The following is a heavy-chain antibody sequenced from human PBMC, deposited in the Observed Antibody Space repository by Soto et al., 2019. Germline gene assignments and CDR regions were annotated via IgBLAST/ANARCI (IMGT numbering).Heavy chain of an antibody. D-gene: IGHD3-10*01. Sequence: QVQLVQSGAEVKKPGASVKVSCKASGYTFTSYGISWVRQAPGQGLEWMGWISAYNGNTNYAQKLQGRVTMTTDTSTSTAYMELRSVRSDDTAVYYCARDHDLWFGELWPIDPWGQGPLVTVSS. CDR2: ISAYNGNT. V-gene: IGHV1-18*01. J-gene: IGHJ5*02. CDR1: GYTFTSYG. CDR3: ARDHDLWFGELWPIDP.